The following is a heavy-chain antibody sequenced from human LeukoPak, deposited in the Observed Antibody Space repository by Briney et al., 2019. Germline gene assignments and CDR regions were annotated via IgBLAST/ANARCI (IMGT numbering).Heavy chain of an antibody. J-gene: IGHJ3*02. CDR3: ARDQGAYSSSWTSHDAFDI. CDR1: GGSISSYY. V-gene: IGHV4-59*01. CDR2: IYYSGST. D-gene: IGHD6-13*01. Sequence: SETLSLTCTVSGGSISSYYWSWIRQPPGKGLEWIGYIYYSGSTNYNPSLKSRVTISVDTSKNQFSLKLSSVTAADTAVYYCARDQGAYSSSWTSHDAFDIWGQGTMVTVSS.